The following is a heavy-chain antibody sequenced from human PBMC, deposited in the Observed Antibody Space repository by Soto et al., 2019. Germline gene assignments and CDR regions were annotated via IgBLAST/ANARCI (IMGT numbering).Heavy chain of an antibody. V-gene: IGHV4-31*03. J-gene: IGHJ6*02. D-gene: IGHD6-6*01. CDR1: SDSMNSGGYY. CDR2: IYSNGDT. Sequence: QVQLQESGPGLVKPSQTMSLTCSVSSDSMNSGGYYWSWIRQHPGKGLEWIGYIYSNGDTYYNPSLKRRVTISVYTSKNQFSLNLTSVTAADTAVYYCARRGGSSSGYYYYAMDVWGQGTTVTVSS. CDR3: ARRGGSSSGYYYYAMDV.